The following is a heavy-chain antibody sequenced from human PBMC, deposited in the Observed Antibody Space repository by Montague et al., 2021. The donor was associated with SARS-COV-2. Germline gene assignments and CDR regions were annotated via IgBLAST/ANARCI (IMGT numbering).Heavy chain of an antibody. J-gene: IGHJ4*02. CDR1: DGSFSDYS. CDR3: ARGQQHINMVVVVVTGGEYYFDF. Sequence: SETLSLTCAVYDGSFSDYSWTWIRQPPGKGLEWIGEINHRGSTNYNPSLKSRVTISVDTFKNQFSLKMTSVTAADTAVYYCARGQQHINMVVVVVTGGEYYFDFWGQGTLVAVSS. CDR2: INHRGST. V-gene: IGHV4-34*01. D-gene: IGHD3-22*01.